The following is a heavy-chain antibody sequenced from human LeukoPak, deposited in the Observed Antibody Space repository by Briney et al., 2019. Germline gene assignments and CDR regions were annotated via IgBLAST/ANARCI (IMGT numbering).Heavy chain of an antibody. D-gene: IGHD5-18*01. CDR2: IYYSGST. Sequence: PSETLSPTCTVSGGSISSSSYYWGWIRQPPGKGLEWIGSIYYSGSTYYNPSLKSRVTISVDTSKNQFSLKLSSVTAADTAVYYCATDGADTAMATDYWGQGTLVTVSS. V-gene: IGHV4-39*02. CDR3: ATDGADTAMATDY. CDR1: GGSISSSSYY. J-gene: IGHJ4*02.